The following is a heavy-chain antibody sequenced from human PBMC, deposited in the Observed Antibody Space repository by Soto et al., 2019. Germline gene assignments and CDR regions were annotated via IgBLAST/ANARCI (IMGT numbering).Heavy chain of an antibody. V-gene: IGHV1-69*06. J-gene: IGHJ4*02. CDR3: AREVHYYDSSGSYFDY. Sequence: ASVKVSCKASGGTFSSYAISWVRQAPGQGLEWMGGIIPIFGTVNYAQKFQGRVTITADKSTSTAYMELSSLRSEDTAVYYCAREVHYYDSSGSYFDYWGQGTLVTISS. CDR1: GGTFSSYA. CDR2: IIPIFGTV. D-gene: IGHD3-22*01.